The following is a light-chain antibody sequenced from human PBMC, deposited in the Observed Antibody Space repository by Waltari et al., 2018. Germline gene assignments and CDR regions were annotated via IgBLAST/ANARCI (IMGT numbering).Light chain of an antibody. CDR2: KDS. V-gene: IGLV3-25*03. CDR1: TLPKHY. J-gene: IGLJ3*02. CDR3: QSADNSGTYVL. Sequence: SYELTQPPPVSASPGQTASLTWFGHTLPKHYAYWYQQKPGQAHVLVIYKDSERPSGIPGRFSGSSSGTTVTLTISGVQAEDEADYYCQSADNSGTYVLFGGGTKVTVL.